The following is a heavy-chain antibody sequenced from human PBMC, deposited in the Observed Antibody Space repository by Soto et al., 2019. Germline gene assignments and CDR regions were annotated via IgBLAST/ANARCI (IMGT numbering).Heavy chain of an antibody. Sequence: DTRSLTVRVSGDAISSTSSDYCGWSRQPPGKGRGWIGRMYYSGTNYYNPSLTSRANISVDPSMDQFSLRPTSVTAADTDVYYCARQYITVLGVINFKLALDYFDFWGQGALVTVSS. CDR1: GDAISSTSSDY. V-gene: IGHV4-39*01. CDR2: MYYSGTN. J-gene: IGHJ4*02. CDR3: ARQYITVLGVINFKLALDYFDF. D-gene: IGHD3-3*01.